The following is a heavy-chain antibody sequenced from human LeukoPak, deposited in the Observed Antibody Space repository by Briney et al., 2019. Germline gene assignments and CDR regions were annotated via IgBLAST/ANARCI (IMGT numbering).Heavy chain of an antibody. V-gene: IGHV4-4*07. CDR3: ATGRVFSSGWYYFDY. D-gene: IGHD6-19*01. Sequence: SETLSLTCTVSGGSIRDYYWSWVRQPAGKGLEWVGRIYSSGTTNSNPSLKSRVSLSVDTSKNQFSLKLSFVTAADTAVYYCATGRVFSSGWYYFDYWGQGILVTVSS. J-gene: IGHJ4*02. CDR2: IYSSGTT. CDR1: GGSIRDYY.